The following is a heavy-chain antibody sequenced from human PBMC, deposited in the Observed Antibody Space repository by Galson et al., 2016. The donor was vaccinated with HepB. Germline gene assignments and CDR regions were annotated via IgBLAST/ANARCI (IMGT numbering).Heavy chain of an antibody. CDR1: GFTFSNYA. Sequence: SLRLSCAASGFTFSNYAMTWVRQAPGKGLEWVSTIKGGTRNTYCADSVKGRFTISRDDSQSTLYLHMNSLRGEDTSVYYCAKDSTPLHWFDSWGQGIQVTVSS. CDR3: AKDSTPLHWFDS. V-gene: IGHV3-23*01. CDR2: IKGGTRNT. J-gene: IGHJ5*01.